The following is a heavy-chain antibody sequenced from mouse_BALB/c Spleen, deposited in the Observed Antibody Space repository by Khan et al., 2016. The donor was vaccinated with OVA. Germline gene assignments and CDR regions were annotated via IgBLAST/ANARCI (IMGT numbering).Heavy chain of an antibody. CDR2: IYWDDDK. CDR3: TRRGRGFWYFDV. Sequence: QVTLKESGPGLLQPSQTLSLTCSFSGFSLNTSGMGVSWLRQPSGKGLEWLAHIYWDDDKRYNPSLMSRLTISKNTSRKQVFLKLTSADTADTATYYCTRRGRGFWYFDVWGAGTTVTVSS. V-gene: IGHV8-12*01. CDR1: GFSLNTSGMG. D-gene: IGHD3-1*01. J-gene: IGHJ1*01.